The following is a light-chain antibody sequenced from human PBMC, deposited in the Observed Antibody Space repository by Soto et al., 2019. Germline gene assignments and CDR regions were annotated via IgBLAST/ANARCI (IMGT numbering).Light chain of an antibody. J-gene: IGLJ2*01. CDR3: GTWDSSLSAGV. V-gene: IGLV1-51*02. Sequence: QSVLTQPPSVSAAPGQKVTISCYGSSSNIGNNYVSWYQQLPGTAPKLLIYENNKRPSGIPDRFSGSKSGTSATLGITGLQTGDEADYYCGTWDSSLSAGVFGGGTKRTVL. CDR2: ENN. CDR1: SSNIGNNY.